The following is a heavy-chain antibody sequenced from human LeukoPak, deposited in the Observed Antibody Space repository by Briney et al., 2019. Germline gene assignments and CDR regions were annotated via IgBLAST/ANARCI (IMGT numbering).Heavy chain of an antibody. Sequence: GASLKISCKGSGYSFTSYWIGWVRQMPGNGLEWMGIIYPGDSDTRYSPSFQGQVTISADKSISTAYLQRSSLKASDTAMYYCARLLDYDILTGYHAPAYYYYGMDVWGQGTTVTVSS. D-gene: IGHD3-9*01. CDR3: ARLLDYDILTGYHAPAYYYYGMDV. CDR2: IYPGDSDT. J-gene: IGHJ6*02. V-gene: IGHV5-51*01. CDR1: GYSFTSYW.